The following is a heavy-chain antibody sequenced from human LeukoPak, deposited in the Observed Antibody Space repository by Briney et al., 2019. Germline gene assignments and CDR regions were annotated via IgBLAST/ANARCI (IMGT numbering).Heavy chain of an antibody. V-gene: IGHV1-69*13. D-gene: IGHD3-10*01. CDR2: IIPIFGTA. J-gene: IGHJ4*02. CDR1: GYTLTELS. Sequence: SVKVSCKVSGYTLTELSMHWVRQAPGQGLEWMGGIIPIFGTANYAQKFQGRVTITADESTSTAYMELSSLRSEDTAVYYCARGRGYYGSGSYYNDYWGQGTLVTVSS. CDR3: ARGRGYYGSGSYYNDY.